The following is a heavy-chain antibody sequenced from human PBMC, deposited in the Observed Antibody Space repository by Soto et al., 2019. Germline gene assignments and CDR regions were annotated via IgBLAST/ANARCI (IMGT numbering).Heavy chain of an antibody. V-gene: IGHV3-23*01. J-gene: IGHJ3*01. CDR1: GLSFDNYA. Sequence: EVQFLESGGGVVRPGWSLRLSCVASGLSFDNYAMTWVRQSPGKGLEWLACITGNGAVTSYTDSVRGRFTISRDNSKNTLYLQMDSLRADDTAVYYCGKDPNGDYFGTFDFWGQGTTVTVSS. CDR3: GKDPNGDYFGTFDF. D-gene: IGHD4-17*01. CDR2: ITGNGAVT.